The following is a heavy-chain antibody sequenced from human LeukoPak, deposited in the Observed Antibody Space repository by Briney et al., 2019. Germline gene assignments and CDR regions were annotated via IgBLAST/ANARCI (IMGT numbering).Heavy chain of an antibody. CDR1: GYTFTSYY. CDR2: IDPSGGST. V-gene: IGHV1-46*01. CDR3: ARSRSYFHDAFDI. D-gene: IGHD1-26*01. J-gene: IGHJ3*02. Sequence: ASVKVSCKASGYTFTSYYMHWVRQAPGQGLEWMGIIDPSGGSTSYAQKFQGRVTMTRDMSTSTVYMELSSLRSEDTAVYYCARSRSYFHDAFDIWGQGTMVTVSS.